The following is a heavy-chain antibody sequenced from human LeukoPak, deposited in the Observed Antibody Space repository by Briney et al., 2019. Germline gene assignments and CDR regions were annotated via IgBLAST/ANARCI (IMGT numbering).Heavy chain of an antibody. Sequence: SETLSLTCSVSGDSITSGDYYWTWVRQHPEKGLEWIGYIYHSGSSHCNPSLKSRVTMSVDTSKNHFSLTLNSVTDADTAVYYCAREIVGEQWQVNRLDPWGQGILVTVSS. V-gene: IGHV4-31*02. J-gene: IGHJ5*02. CDR3: AREIVGEQWQVNRLDP. CDR1: GDSITSGDYY. CDR2: IYHSGSS. D-gene: IGHD6-19*01.